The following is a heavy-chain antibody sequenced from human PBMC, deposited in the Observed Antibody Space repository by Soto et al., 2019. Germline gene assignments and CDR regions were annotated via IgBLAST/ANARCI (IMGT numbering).Heavy chain of an antibody. Sequence: GGSLRLSCAASGFTFSSYSMDWVRQAPGKGLEWVSYISSSSSTIYYADSVKGRFTISRDNAKNSLYLQMNSLRAEDTAVYYCARDWDCSSTSCYANYFDYWGQGTLVTVSS. D-gene: IGHD2-2*01. J-gene: IGHJ4*02. V-gene: IGHV3-48*01. CDR1: GFTFSSYS. CDR2: ISSSSSTI. CDR3: ARDWDCSSTSCYANYFDY.